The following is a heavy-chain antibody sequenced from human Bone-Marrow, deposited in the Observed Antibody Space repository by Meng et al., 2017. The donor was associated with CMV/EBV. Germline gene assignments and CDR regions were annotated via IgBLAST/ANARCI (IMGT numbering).Heavy chain of an antibody. D-gene: IGHD2-2*02. CDR2: ISGSGGST. CDR3: AKLLALGCSSTSCYTGDY. J-gene: IGHJ4*02. Sequence: GGSLRLSCAASGFTFSSYEMNWVRQAPGKGLEWVSAISGSGGSTYYADSVKGRFTISRDNSKNTLYLQMNSLRAEDTAVYYCAKLLALGCSSTSCYTGDYWGQGTLVTVSS. V-gene: IGHV3-23*01. CDR1: GFTFSSYE.